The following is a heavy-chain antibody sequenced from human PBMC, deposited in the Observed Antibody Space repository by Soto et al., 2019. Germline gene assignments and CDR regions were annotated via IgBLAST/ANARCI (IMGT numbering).Heavy chain of an antibody. V-gene: IGHV5-51*01. CDR3: ATSTVTTHYYYGMDV. CDR2: IYPGDSDT. CDR1: GYSFTSYW. D-gene: IGHD4-17*01. J-gene: IGHJ6*02. Sequence: GESLKISCKGSGYSFTSYWIGWVRQMPGKGLEWMGIIYPGDSDTRYSPSFQGQVTISADKSISTAYMQWSSLKASDTAMYYCATSTVTTHYYYGMDVWGQGTKVTVSS.